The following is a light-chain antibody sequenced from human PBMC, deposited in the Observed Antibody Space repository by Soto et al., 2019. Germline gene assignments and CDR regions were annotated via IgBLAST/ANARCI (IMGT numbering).Light chain of an antibody. CDR2: KDS. CDR3: MQATLSCWS. J-gene: IGKJ1*01. CDR1: QSLVHNDGNTY. Sequence: DIVMTQTPLSSPVTLGQAASISCRSSQSLVHNDGNTYLSWFQQRPGHPPRLLIYKDSDRFSGVPDRFCGRGAGTDCLLTISRVESDDVGVYYCMQATLSCWSFGQGPKVEIK. V-gene: IGKV2-24*01.